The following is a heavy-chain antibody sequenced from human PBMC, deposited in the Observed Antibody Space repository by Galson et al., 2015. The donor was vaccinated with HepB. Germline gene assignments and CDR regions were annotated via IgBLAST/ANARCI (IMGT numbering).Heavy chain of an antibody. CDR2: VYIDRSS. V-gene: IGHV3-66*02. D-gene: IGHD2-21*01. J-gene: IGHJ6*02. CDR3: AGERGLRNGMDV. Sequence: SLRLSCAASGFTVSNNYMNWVRQAPGKGLEWVSDVYIDRSSYYADSVKGRFTISRDKSKNMMYLQMNSLRAEDSAVYYCAGERGLRNGMDVWGRGTTVTVSS. CDR1: GFTVSNNY.